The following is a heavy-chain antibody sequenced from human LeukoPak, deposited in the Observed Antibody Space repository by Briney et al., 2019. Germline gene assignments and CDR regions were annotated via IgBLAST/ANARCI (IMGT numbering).Heavy chain of an antibody. J-gene: IGHJ5*02. CDR1: GGSFSGYY. D-gene: IGHD2-2*01. CDR2: INHSGST. CDR3: ARRIVVVPAARNWFDP. Sequence: SETLSLTCAVYGGSFSGYYWSWIRQPPGKGLEWIGEINHSGSTNYNPSLKSRVTISVDTSKNQFSLKLSSVTAADTAVYYCARRIVVVPAARNWFDPWGQGTLVTVSS. V-gene: IGHV4-34*01.